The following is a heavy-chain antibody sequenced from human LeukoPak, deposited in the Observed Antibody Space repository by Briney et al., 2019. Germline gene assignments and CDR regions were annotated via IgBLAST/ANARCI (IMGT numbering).Heavy chain of an antibody. D-gene: IGHD3-22*01. CDR2: INPNSGGT. J-gene: IGHJ6*02. CDR1: GYTFTGYY. CDR3: ARDEAYYDSSGYYFV. Sequence: ASVKVSCKASGYTFTGYYMHWVRQAPGQGLEWMGWINPNSGGTNYAQKFQGRVTMTRDTSISTAYMELSRLRSDDTAVYYCARDEAYYDSSGYYFVWGQGTTVTLSS. V-gene: IGHV1-2*02.